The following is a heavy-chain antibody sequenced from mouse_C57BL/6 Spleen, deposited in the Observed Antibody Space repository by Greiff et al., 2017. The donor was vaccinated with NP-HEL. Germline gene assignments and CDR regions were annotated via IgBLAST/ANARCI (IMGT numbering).Heavy chain of an antibody. Sequence: EVQLQQSGAELVKPGASVKLSCTASGFNIKDYYMHWVKQRTEQGLEWIGRIDPEDGETKSAPKFQGKATITADTATNTAYLQLSSLTSEDTAYYYWACNYGYSDVWGTGTTVTVSS. CDR2: IDPEDGET. CDR3: ACNYGYSDV. J-gene: IGHJ1*03. V-gene: IGHV14-2*01. CDR1: GFNIKDYY.